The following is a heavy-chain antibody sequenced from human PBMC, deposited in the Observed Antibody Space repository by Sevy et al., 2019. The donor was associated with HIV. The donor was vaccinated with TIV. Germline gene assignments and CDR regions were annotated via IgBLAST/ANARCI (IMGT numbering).Heavy chain of an antibody. CDR2: IKQDGSEK. D-gene: IGHD6-6*01. CDR1: GFTFSSYW. V-gene: IGHV3-7*01. J-gene: IGHJ4*02. CDR3: ARTTYSSSSGFDY. Sequence: GGSLRLSCAASGFTFSSYWMSWVRQAPGKGLEWVANIKQDGSEKYYVDSVKGRFTIPRDNVKNSLYLQMNSLRAEDSAVYYCARTTYSSSSGFDYWGQGTLVTVSS.